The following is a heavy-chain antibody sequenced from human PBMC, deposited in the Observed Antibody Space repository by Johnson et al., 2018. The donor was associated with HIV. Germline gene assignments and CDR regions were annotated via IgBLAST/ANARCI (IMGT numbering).Heavy chain of an antibody. Sequence: MMLVESGGGLVKPGGSLRLSCAAYGFTLSDYWMHWVRQGTGKGLAWVARVNSDGYSTSYADSVNGRFTISRDNARNSLYMQMNSLRAEDTALYFCARGKGAAAGLDAFDIWGQGIMVSVSS. CDR2: VNSDGYST. CDR1: GFTLSDYW. D-gene: IGHD6-13*01. J-gene: IGHJ3*02. CDR3: ARGKGAAAGLDAFDI. V-gene: IGHV3-74*02.